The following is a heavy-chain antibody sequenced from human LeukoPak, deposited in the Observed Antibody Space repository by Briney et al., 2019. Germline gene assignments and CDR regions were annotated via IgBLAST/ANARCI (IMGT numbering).Heavy chain of an antibody. V-gene: IGHV3-21*01. CDR3: ARRPSAHTGDY. CDR2: ISSSSSYI. J-gene: IGHJ4*02. Sequence: PGGSLRLSCAASRFTFSSYSMNWVRQAPGKGLEWVSSISSSSSYIYYADSVKGRFTISRDNAKNSLYLQMNSLRAEDTAVYYCARRPSAHTGDYWGQGTLVTVSS. CDR1: RFTFSSYS. D-gene: IGHD1-1*01.